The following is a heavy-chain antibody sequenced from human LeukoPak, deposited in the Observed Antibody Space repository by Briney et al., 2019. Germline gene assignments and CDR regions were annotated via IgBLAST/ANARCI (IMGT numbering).Heavy chain of an antibody. Sequence: GESLKISCKGSGYSFTSYWIGWVRQMPGKGLEWMGIIYPGDSDTRYSPSFQGRVTISADKSISTAYLQWSSLRASDTAMYYCARRVSSWYSREPYWYFDLWGRGTLVTVSS. CDR1: GYSFTSYW. CDR2: IYPGDSDT. V-gene: IGHV5-51*01. CDR3: ARRVSSWYSREPYWYFDL. D-gene: IGHD6-13*01. J-gene: IGHJ2*01.